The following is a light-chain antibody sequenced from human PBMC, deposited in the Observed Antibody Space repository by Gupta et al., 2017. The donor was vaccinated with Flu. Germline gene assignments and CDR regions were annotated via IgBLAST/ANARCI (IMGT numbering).Light chain of an antibody. V-gene: IGLV1-47*01. CDR3: AAWDDSLSGSYV. CDR2: RIN. CDR1: SSNIGSNF. Sequence: QSVLTQPPSASGTPGQRVTISCSGSSSNIGSNFVYWYQQLPGTALKLLIYRINQRPSGVPDRFSGSRSGTSASLAISGLRSEDEADYYCAAWDDSLSGSYVFGSGTKVTVL. J-gene: IGLJ1*01.